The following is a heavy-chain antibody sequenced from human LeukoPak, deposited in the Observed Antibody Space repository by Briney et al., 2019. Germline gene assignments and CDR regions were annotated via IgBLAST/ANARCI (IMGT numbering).Heavy chain of an antibody. V-gene: IGHV6-1*01. CDR3: ASGSPPDI. CDR2: TYYRSKWYN. CDR1: GDSVSSDKAA. Sequence: SQTLSLTCAISGDSVSSDKAAWNWIRQSPSRGLEWLGRTYYRSKWYNDYATSLKSRIIINVDTSKNQFSLQLKSVTPEGTAIYYCASGSPPDIWGQGTLVTVS. D-gene: IGHD5-12*01. J-gene: IGHJ3*02.